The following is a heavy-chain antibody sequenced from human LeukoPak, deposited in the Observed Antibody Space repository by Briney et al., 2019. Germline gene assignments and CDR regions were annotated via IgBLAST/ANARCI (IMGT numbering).Heavy chain of an antibody. J-gene: IGHJ4*02. Sequence: GEPLKISCKGSGFTFTNFWIGWVRQMPGKGLERMGIIYPGDSDTRYSSSFQGQVTISADKSISTAYLQWSSLKASDTAMYYCARSWVAGYGTVLDYWGQGTLVTVSS. CDR2: IYPGDSDT. V-gene: IGHV5-51*01. CDR3: ARSWVAGYGTVLDY. CDR1: GFTFTNFW. D-gene: IGHD6-19*01.